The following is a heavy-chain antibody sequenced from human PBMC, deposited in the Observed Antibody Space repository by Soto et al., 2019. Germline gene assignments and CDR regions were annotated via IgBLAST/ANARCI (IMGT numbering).Heavy chain of an antibody. CDR1: GFTFSSYA. D-gene: IGHD6-13*01. CDR3: AKDGSQSDSSSWYY. CDR2: IIGSGGTT. J-gene: IGHJ4*02. V-gene: IGHV3-23*01. Sequence: EVQLLESGGGLEQPGGSLRLSCAASGFTFSSYAMSWVRQARGKGLELVSAIIGSGGTTYYTDSVKGRFTISRDNSKNTLYLQMNSLRVEDTAVYSCAKDGSQSDSSSWYYWGQGSLVTVSS.